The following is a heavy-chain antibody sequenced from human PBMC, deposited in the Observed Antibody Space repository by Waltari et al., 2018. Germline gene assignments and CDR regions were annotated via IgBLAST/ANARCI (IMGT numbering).Heavy chain of an antibody. V-gene: IGHV1-69*18. CDR2: VIPMFGTV. D-gene: IGHD2-2*01. Sequence: QVQLMQSGAEVKKPGSSVKVSCKASGGTFSIHAISWVRQAPGKGLEWRGRVIPMFGTVTYAQSFQGRVTITAAESTSTIYMELHTLRSEDTAVYYCASGAGYCSSSNCPHDAFNVWGQGTMVTVSS. CDR1: GGTFSIHA. CDR3: ASGAGYCSSSNCPHDAFNV. J-gene: IGHJ3*01.